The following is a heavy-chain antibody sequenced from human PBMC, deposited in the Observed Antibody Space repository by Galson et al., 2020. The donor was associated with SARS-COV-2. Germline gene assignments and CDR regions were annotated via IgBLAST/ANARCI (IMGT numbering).Heavy chain of an antibody. V-gene: IGHV1-18*04. D-gene: IGHD2-2*01. CDR3: ARDPNIVILPGAMVCDVDD. J-gene: IGHJ4*02. CDR1: GYTFTSYS. CDR2: VSAANGNT. Sequence: ASVKVSCKASGYTFTSYSFIWVRQAPGQGLEWLGWVSAANGNTNYAQEFQGRVTMTTDTSTSTAYMELRSLRSDDTAVYYCARDPNIVILPGAMVCDVDDWGQGTLVTVSS.